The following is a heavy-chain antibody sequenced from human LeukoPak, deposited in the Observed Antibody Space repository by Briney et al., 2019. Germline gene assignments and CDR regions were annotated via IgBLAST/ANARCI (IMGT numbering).Heavy chain of an antibody. V-gene: IGHV3-7*01. CDR3: VRGGDY. Sequence: GGSLRLSCAGPGFTFSSYWMSWVRQAPGKGLEWVANIKQDGSEKYYVDSVKGRFTISRDNAKNSLYLEMNSLRAEDTAVYYCVRGGDYWGQGTLVTVSS. CDR1: GFTFSSYW. J-gene: IGHJ4*02. CDR2: IKQDGSEK.